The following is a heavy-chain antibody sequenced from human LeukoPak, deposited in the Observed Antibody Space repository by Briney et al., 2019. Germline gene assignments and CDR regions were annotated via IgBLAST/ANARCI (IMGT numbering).Heavy chain of an antibody. Sequence: GGSLRLSCAASAFTVSSNHMSWVRQAPGKGLWWGSVIYSGGSTDHADSVKGRFTLPRDNLKNPLYLQINSLRAEETAVYYCARGPAGYNWGQRTLVT. CDR1: AFTVSSNH. V-gene: IGHV3-53*01. CDR3: ARGPAGYN. D-gene: IGHD1-1*01. CDR2: IYSGGST. J-gene: IGHJ4*02.